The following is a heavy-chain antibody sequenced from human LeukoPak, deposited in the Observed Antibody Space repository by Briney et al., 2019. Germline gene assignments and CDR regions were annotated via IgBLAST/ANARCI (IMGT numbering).Heavy chain of an antibody. Sequence: PGGSLRLSCAASGVTFSSYTMSWVRQAPGKGLEWVSVIIASGGTTYYADSVKGRFTISTDNSKNTLYLQMNSLRGEDTAVYYCAKTRPGTAATFYYYGMDVWGKGTTVTVSS. CDR3: AKTRPGTAATFYYYGMDV. D-gene: IGHD2-15*01. CDR2: IIASGGTT. CDR1: GVTFSSYT. J-gene: IGHJ6*04. V-gene: IGHV3-23*01.